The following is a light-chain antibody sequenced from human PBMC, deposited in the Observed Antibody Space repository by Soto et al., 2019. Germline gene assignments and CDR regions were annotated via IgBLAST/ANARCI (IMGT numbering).Light chain of an antibody. V-gene: IGKV1-5*01. CDR1: QSISSW. J-gene: IGKJ1*01. Sequence: DIQITQSPSTLSASVGDRATITCRASQSISSWLAWYQQKAGRATKLLIYHASNLESGVPSRFICSGSGTEFPLTISSLQPDDFATDYCQQYNSYSFGQGTKVDI. CDR3: QQYNSYS. CDR2: HAS.